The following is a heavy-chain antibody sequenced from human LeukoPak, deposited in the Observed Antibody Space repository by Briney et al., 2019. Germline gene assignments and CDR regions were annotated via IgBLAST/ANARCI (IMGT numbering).Heavy chain of an antibody. V-gene: IGHV3-30*04. Sequence: GGSLRLSCAASVFTFSSYAMHWVRQAPGKGLEWVAVISYDGSNKYYADSVKGRFTISRDNSKNTLYLQMNSLRAEDTAVYYCARDSSSWGSGFDYWGQGTLVTVSS. D-gene: IGHD6-13*01. CDR3: ARDSSSWGSGFDY. CDR2: ISYDGSNK. CDR1: VFTFSSYA. J-gene: IGHJ4*02.